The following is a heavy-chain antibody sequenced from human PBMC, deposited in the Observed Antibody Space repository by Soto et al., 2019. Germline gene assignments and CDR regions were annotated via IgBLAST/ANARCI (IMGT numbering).Heavy chain of an antibody. D-gene: IGHD2-15*01. CDR2: IYYSGST. CDR3: ARDMGGGSPEADWFDP. J-gene: IGHJ5*02. Sequence: QVQLQESGPGLVKPSQTLSLTCTVSGGSISSDNYSWSWIRQQPGKGLEWIGYIYYSGSTYYNPSLMSRDTKKVDKYKKHTSLRLSSVTAWDTGIYYCARDMGGGSPEADWFDPWGKGTLVTVSS. CDR1: GGSISSDNYS. V-gene: IGHV4-31*03.